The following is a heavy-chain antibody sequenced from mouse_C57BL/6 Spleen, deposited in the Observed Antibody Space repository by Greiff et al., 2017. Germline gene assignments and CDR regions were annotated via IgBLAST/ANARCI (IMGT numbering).Heavy chain of an antibody. Sequence: QVQLQQPGPGLVRPGTSVRLSCKASGYTFPSYWMHWVKQRPGQGLEWIGVIDPSDSYTNYNQKFKGKATLTVDTSSSTAYMQLSSLTSEDSAVYYCANYYGSQFAYWGQGTLVTVSA. D-gene: IGHD1-1*01. J-gene: IGHJ3*01. CDR3: ANYYGSQFAY. CDR2: IDPSDSYT. V-gene: IGHV1-59*01. CDR1: GYTFPSYW.